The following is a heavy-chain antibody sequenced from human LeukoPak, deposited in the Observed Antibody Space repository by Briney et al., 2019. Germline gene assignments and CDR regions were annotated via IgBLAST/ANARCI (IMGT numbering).Heavy chain of an antibody. J-gene: IGHJ5*02. CDR2: IQSDGSKQ. V-gene: IGHV3-33*01. Sequence: PGGSLRPSCATAGFTFSTFGIHWVRQTPGKGLEWAAAIQSDGSKQYYGDSVKGRFTISRDSSKNTVYLQMNSLRDEDTAVYYCARDVDTSSHSSQLDPWGQGTLVTVSS. CDR3: ARDVDTSSHSSQLDP. D-gene: IGHD5-18*01. CDR1: GFTFSTFG.